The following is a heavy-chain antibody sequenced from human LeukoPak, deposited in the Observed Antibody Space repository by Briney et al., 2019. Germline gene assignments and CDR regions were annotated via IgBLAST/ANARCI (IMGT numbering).Heavy chain of an antibody. CDR2: VSSNGAKT. Sequence: GGSLRLSCAASGFTFSSYAITWVRQAPGKGLEWVSAVSSNGAKTYYADSVKGRFTISRDNSKNTLYLQMNSLRAEDTAVYYCARDLWLFDGGFDYWGQGTLVTVSS. D-gene: IGHD3-22*01. CDR1: GFTFSSYA. J-gene: IGHJ4*02. CDR3: ARDLWLFDGGFDY. V-gene: IGHV3-23*01.